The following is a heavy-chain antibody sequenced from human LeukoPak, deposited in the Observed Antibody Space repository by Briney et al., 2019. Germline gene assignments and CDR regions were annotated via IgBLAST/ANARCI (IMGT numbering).Heavy chain of an antibody. Sequence: PGRSLRLSCAVSGLTLSSYSMSWVRQPPGKGLEWVSAISGSGGSTYYAGSVKGRFTISRDNSKNTLYLQMNSLRAEDTAVYYCAKVWGYSYGSGFDYWGQGTMVTVSS. CDR3: AKVWGYSYGSGFDY. CDR1: GLTLSSYS. J-gene: IGHJ4*02. V-gene: IGHV3-23*01. CDR2: ISGSGGST. D-gene: IGHD5-18*01.